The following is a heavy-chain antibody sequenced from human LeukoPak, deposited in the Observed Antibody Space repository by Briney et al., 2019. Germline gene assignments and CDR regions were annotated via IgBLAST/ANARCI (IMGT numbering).Heavy chain of an antibody. D-gene: IGHD3-10*01. CDR3: AKDRSLLLWFGEFDAFDI. Sequence: PGGSLRLSCAASGFTFSSYGMHWVRQAPGKGLEWVAFIRYDGSNKYYADSVKGRFTISRDNSKNTLYLQMNSLRAEDTAVYYCAKDRSLLLWFGEFDAFDIWGQGTMVTVSS. V-gene: IGHV3-30*02. CDR2: IRYDGSNK. J-gene: IGHJ3*02. CDR1: GFTFSSYG.